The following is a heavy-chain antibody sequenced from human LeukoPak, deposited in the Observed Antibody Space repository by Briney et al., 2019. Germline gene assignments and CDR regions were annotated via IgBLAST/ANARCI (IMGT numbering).Heavy chain of an antibody. CDR1: GFTFDDYA. Sequence: GGSLRLSCAASGFTFDDYAMHWVRQAPGKGLEWVSGISWNSGSIGYADSVKGRFTISRDNAKNSLYLQMNSLRAEDMALYYCAKGLNYDFWSGFDPWGQGTLVTVSS. J-gene: IGHJ5*02. CDR2: ISWNSGSI. CDR3: AKGLNYDFWSGFDP. D-gene: IGHD3-3*01. V-gene: IGHV3-9*03.